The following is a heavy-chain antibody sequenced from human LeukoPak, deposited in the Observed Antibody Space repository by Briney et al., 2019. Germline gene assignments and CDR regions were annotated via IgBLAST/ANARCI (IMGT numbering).Heavy chain of an antibody. CDR2: ITGGGDTT. Sequence: GGSLRLSCAASGFTFSSYAMTWVRQAPGKGLGWVSAITGGGDTTYYADSVKGRFTISRDNAKNSVYLQMNSLRLEDTAVYYCARTGLGMYSFDYWGQGTLVTVSS. V-gene: IGHV3-23*01. J-gene: IGHJ4*02. D-gene: IGHD3/OR15-3a*01. CDR1: GFTFSSYA. CDR3: ARTGLGMYSFDY.